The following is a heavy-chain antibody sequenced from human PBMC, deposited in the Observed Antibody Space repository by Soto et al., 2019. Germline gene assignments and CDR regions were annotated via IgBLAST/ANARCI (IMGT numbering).Heavy chain of an antibody. D-gene: IGHD2-8*01. J-gene: IGHJ6*02. CDR1: GYTLTDNH. V-gene: IGHV1-2*02. CDR3: ARERYQVLSDGMDV. Sequence: ASVKVSCKASGYTLTDNHMHWVREAPGQGLEWMGWINPHGGTHYAQKFQGRVTMTRDTSISTAYMELSSLRPDDTAMYYCARERYQVLSDGMDVWGQGTSVTVSS. CDR2: INPHGGT.